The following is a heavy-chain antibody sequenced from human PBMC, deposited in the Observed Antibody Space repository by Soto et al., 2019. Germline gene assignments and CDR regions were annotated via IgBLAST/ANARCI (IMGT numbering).Heavy chain of an antibody. V-gene: IGHV3-30*18. CDR2: ISYDGSNK. D-gene: IGHD2-15*01. CDR3: AKSPGPNYSGGSCYYHFDY. CDR1: GFTFSNYG. J-gene: IGHJ4*02. Sequence: QVQLVESGGDVVQPGRSLRLSCAASGFTFSNYGMNWVRQAPGKGLEWVAVISYDGSNKYYADSVRGRFTISRDNSKNTLYVQMDSLTTEDTAVYYCAKSPGPNYSGGSCYYHFDYWGQGTLVTVSS.